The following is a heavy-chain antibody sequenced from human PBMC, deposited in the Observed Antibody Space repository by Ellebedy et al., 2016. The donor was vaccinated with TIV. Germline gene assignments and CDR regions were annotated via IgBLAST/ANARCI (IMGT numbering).Heavy chain of an antibody. CDR3: ARWLAVAGHFDY. CDR1: GGSISSYY. Sequence: SETLSLXCTVSGGSISSYYWSWIRQPPGKGLEWIGYIYYSGSTNYNPSLKSRVTISVDTSKNQFSLKLSSVTAADTAVYYCARWLAVAGHFDYWGQGTLVTVSS. D-gene: IGHD6-19*01. CDR2: IYYSGST. J-gene: IGHJ4*02. V-gene: IGHV4-59*12.